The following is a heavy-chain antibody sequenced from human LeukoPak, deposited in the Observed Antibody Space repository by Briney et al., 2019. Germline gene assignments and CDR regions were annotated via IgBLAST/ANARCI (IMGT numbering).Heavy chain of an antibody. CDR3: ASVSYCRAGSCYSAH. V-gene: IGHV3-15*01. J-gene: IGHJ4*02. D-gene: IGHD2-15*01. Sequence: GGSLRLSCAASGFTVSNASMSWVRQAPGKGLEWVGRIKSKTDGETTDYAAPVKGRFTISRDDSKNTLYLQMNTLRAEDTALYYCASVSYCRAGSCYSAHWGQGTLVTVSS. CDR1: GFTVSNAS. CDR2: IKSKTDGETT.